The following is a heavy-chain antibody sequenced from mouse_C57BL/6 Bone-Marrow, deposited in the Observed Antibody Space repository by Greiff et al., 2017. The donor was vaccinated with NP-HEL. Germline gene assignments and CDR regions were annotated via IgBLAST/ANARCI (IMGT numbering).Heavy chain of an antibody. CDR1: GFTFSDYY. J-gene: IGHJ3*01. CDR2: INYDGSST. CDR3: AREMTAQATEGWFAD. D-gene: IGHD3-2*02. Sequence: EVKLVESEGGLVQPGSSMKLSCTASGFTFSDYYMAWVRQVPEKGLEWVANINYDGSSTYYLDSLKSRFIISRDNAKNILYLQMSSLESEDTATYYCAREMTAQATEGWFADWGQGALVTVSA. V-gene: IGHV5-16*01.